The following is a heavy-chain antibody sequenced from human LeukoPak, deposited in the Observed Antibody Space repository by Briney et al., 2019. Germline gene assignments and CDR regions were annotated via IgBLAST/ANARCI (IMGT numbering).Heavy chain of an antibody. Sequence: AASVKVSCKASGGTFSSYAISLVRRAPGQGLEWMGRIIPILCIANYAQKFQGRVTITADKSTSTAYMELSSLRSEDTAVYYCARDDPPTEVVPATWGQGTLVTVSS. D-gene: IGHD2-15*01. CDR1: GGTFSSYA. V-gene: IGHV1-69*04. CDR3: ARDDPPTEVVPAT. J-gene: IGHJ4*02. CDR2: IIPILCIA.